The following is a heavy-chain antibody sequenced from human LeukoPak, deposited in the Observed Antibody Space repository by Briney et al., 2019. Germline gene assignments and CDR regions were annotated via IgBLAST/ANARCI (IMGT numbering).Heavy chain of an antibody. V-gene: IGHV4-4*02. D-gene: IGHD2-21*01. CDR2: IYHSGST. J-gene: IGHJ6*03. Sequence: SETLSLTCAVSGGSISSSNWWSWVRQPPGKGLEWIGSIYHSGSTYSNPSHKSRVTISVDTSKNQFSLNLSSVTAADTAVYYCARVDWLANYYYYMDVWGKGTTVTVSS. CDR1: GGSISSSNW. CDR3: ARVDWLANYYYYMDV.